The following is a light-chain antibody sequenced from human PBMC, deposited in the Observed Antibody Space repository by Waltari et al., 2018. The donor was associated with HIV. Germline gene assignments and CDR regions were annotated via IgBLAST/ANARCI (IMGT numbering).Light chain of an antibody. CDR3: QQYYLSPWT. CDR1: QSISNW. CDR2: KAS. V-gene: IGKV1-5*03. J-gene: IGKJ1*01. Sequence: DIQMTQSLSTLSASVGDRVTLTCRASQSISNWLAWYQQKPGNAPKLLIYKASTLEGGVPSRVRGSGSGTEFTLTINSLQPDDFATYFCQQYYLSPWTFGQGARV.